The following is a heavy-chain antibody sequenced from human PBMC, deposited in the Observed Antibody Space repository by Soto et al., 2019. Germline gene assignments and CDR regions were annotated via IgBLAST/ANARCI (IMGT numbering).Heavy chain of an antibody. D-gene: IGHD3-3*01. CDR3: TTDQMIQDYDLAELVFDY. V-gene: IGHV3-15*07. J-gene: IGHJ4*02. Sequence: SVSNAWMNWVRQAPGKGLAWVGRIKSKTDGGTTDYAAPVKGRFTISRDDSKNTLYLQLNSLKTEDTAVYYCTTDQMIQDYDLAELVFDYWGQGTLVTVSS. CDR1: SVSNAW. CDR2: IKSKTDGGTT.